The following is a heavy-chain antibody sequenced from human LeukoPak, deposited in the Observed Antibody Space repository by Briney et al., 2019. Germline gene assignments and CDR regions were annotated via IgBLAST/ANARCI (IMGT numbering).Heavy chain of an antibody. CDR2: INYSGST. J-gene: IGHJ3*01. CDR1: GGTINSSNYY. Sequence: SETLSLTCTVSGGTINSSNYYWAWIRQPPGKGLEWIASINYSGSTSYNSSLKSRVTISVDTSKKQFSLNLKSVTAADTAVYYCARHYYGSIGYYLNALHVWGQGTVVTVSS. D-gene: IGHD3-22*01. V-gene: IGHV4-39*01. CDR3: ARHYYGSIGYYLNALHV.